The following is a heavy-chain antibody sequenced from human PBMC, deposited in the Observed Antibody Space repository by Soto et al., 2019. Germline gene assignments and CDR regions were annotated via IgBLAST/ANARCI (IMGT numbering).Heavy chain of an antibody. D-gene: IGHD2-2*01. CDR1: GLTFNFYA. CDR2: ISGSGFST. J-gene: IGHJ4*02. CDR3: AKDRIQDCTSISCYRGGDS. Sequence: EVQLLESGGGLVQPGGSLRLSCVASGLTFNFYARNWFGQAPGRGREWVAAISGSGFSTFYSDSVKGRFTISRDNPKRTLYLEMNTLRAEDAAVYYCAKDRIQDCTSISCYRGGDSWGQGTQVTVSS. V-gene: IGHV3-23*01.